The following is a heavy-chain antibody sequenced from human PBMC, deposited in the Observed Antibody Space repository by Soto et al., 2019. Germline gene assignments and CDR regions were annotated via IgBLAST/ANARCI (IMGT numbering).Heavy chain of an antibody. J-gene: IGHJ4*02. CDR3: AKGELGAAAVNPFDY. CDR2: ISYDGSNK. CDR1: GFTFSSYG. D-gene: IGHD6-13*01. V-gene: IGHV3-30*18. Sequence: GGSLRLSCAASGFTFSSYGMHWVRQAPGKGLEWVAVISYDGSNKYYADSVKGRFTISRDNSKNTLYLQMNSLRAEDTAVYYCAKGELGAAAVNPFDYWGQGTLVTVSS.